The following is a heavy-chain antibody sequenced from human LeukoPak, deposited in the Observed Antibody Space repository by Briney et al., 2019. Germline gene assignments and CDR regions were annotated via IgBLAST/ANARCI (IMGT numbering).Heavy chain of an antibody. CDR3: TTSGLSWYAFDI. D-gene: IGHD2/OR15-2a*01. Sequence: SVTLSLTCAVSGGSISGYYWSWIRQPPGKGLEWIGYVHYTGSTNYNPSLKSRLTISVDTSKNQFSLKLSSVTAADTAVYYCTTSGLSWYAFDIWGQGTMVTVSS. CDR1: GGSISGYY. J-gene: IGHJ3*02. CDR2: VHYTGST. V-gene: IGHV4-59*08.